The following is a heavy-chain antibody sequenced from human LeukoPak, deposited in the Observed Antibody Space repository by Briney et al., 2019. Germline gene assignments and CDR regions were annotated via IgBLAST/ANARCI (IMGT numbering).Heavy chain of an antibody. CDR2: IYHSGST. CDR1: GYSISSGYY. V-gene: IGHV4-38-2*02. J-gene: IGHJ3*02. D-gene: IGHD3-22*01. CDR3: ARGPYSYDSSGAFDI. Sequence: SETLPLTCTVSGYSISSGYYWGWIRQPPGKGLEWIGSIYHSGSTYYNPSLKSRVTISVDTSKNQFSLKLSSVTAADAAVYFCARGPYSYDSSGAFDIWGQGTVVTVSS.